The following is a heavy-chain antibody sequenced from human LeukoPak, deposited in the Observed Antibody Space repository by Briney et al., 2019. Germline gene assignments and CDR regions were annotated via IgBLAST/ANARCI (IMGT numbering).Heavy chain of an antibody. CDR3: ARGDYYDSSGYHNWFDP. CDR2: INPNSGGT. D-gene: IGHD3-22*01. V-gene: IGHV1-2*02. CDR1: RYTFTGYY. Sequence: ASVKVSSMASRYTFTGYYMHWVRQAPGQGLEWMGCINPNSGGTNYAQKFQGRVTMTRDTSISTAYMELSRLRSDDTAVYYCARGDYYDSSGYHNWFDPWGQGTLVTVSS. J-gene: IGHJ5*02.